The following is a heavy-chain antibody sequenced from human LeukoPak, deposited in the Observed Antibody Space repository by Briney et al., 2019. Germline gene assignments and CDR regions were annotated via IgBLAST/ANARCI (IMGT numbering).Heavy chain of an antibody. CDR3: ARTLLPGYSSSWYLNDY. CDR1: GGTFSSYA. Sequence: SVKVSCTASGGTFSSYAISWVRQAPGQGLEWMGRIIPILGIANYAQKFQGRVTITADKSTSTAYMELSSLRSEDTAVYYCARTLLPGYSSSWYLNDYWGQGTLVTVSS. V-gene: IGHV1-69*04. D-gene: IGHD6-13*01. CDR2: IIPILGIA. J-gene: IGHJ4*02.